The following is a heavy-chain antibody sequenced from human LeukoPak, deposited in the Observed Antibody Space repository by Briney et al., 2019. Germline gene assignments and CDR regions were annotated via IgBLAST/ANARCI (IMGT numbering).Heavy chain of an antibody. CDR3: AREKRDCGGDCLDY. CDR1: GFTFSSYA. CDR2: ISSSGGSI. V-gene: IGHV3-48*03. J-gene: IGHJ4*02. Sequence: GGSLRLSCAASGFTFSSYAMNWVRQGPGKGLEWISYISSSGGSIYYADFVKGRFTVSRDNAKNSLYLQINSLRVDDTAVYYCAREKRDCGGDCLDYWGQGTLVTVSS. D-gene: IGHD2-21*02.